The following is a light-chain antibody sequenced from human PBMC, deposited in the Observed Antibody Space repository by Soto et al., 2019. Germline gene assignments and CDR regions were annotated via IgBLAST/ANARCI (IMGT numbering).Light chain of an antibody. CDR2: DVS. CDR3: SSYTSSSNVV. Sequence: QSALTQPASMSGSPGQSITISCTGTSRDVGGYNYVSWYQQHPGKAPKLMIYDVSNRPSGVSNRFSGSKSGNTASLTISGLQAEDEADYYCSSYTSSSNVVFGGGTKLTVL. V-gene: IGLV2-14*01. CDR1: SRDVGGYNY. J-gene: IGLJ2*01.